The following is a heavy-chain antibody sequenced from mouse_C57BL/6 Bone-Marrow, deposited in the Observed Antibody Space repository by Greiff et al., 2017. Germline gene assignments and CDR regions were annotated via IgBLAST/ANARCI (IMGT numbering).Heavy chain of an antibody. J-gene: IGHJ1*03. Sequence: EVQVVESGGGLVQPGGSLKLSCAASGFTFSDYGMAWVRQAPRKGPEWVAFISNLAYSIYYADTVTGRFTISRENAKNTLYLEMSSLRSEDTAMYYCARSDWYWYFDVWGTGTTVTVSS. V-gene: IGHV5-15*01. CDR2: ISNLAYSI. CDR3: ARSDWYWYFDV. D-gene: IGHD4-1*01. CDR1: GFTFSDYG.